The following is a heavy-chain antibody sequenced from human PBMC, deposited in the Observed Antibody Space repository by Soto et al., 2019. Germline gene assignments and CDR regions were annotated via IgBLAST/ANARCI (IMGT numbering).Heavy chain of an antibody. CDR2: ITPFNGNT. Sequence: SVKVSCKASGYSFTYRYLHWVRQAPGQALEWMGWITPFNGNTNYAQKFQDRVTITRDRSMSTAYMELSSLRSEDTAMYYCVSSSGQLEPFDYWGQGTLVTVSS. CDR3: VSSSGQLEPFDY. J-gene: IGHJ4*02. CDR1: GYSFTYRY. V-gene: IGHV1-45*02. D-gene: IGHD6-13*01.